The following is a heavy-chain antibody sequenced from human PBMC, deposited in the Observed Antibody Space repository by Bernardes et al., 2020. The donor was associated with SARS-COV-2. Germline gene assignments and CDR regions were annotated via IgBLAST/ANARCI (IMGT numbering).Heavy chain of an antibody. CDR2: IYWDGDD. J-gene: IGHJ4*02. CDR3: ARRASVANTRFFDY. CDR1: GFSLSTHGLG. D-gene: IGHD6-19*01. V-gene: IGHV2-5*02. Sequence: SGPTLVKPTQTLTLTCTFSGFSLSTHGLGVAWIRQPPGKALEWLALIYWDGDDRYSPALRSRLTITKDTSKNQVVLTMSDMDPVDTATYYCARRASVANTRFFDYWGKGILVTVSS.